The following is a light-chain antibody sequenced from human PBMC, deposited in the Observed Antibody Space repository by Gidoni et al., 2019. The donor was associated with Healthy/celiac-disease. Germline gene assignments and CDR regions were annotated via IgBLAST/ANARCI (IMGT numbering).Light chain of an antibody. J-gene: IGLJ3*02. CDR2: RNN. V-gene: IGLV1-47*01. Sequence: QSVLTHPPSASGTPGQRVTIPCSGSSSNIGSNYVYWYQQLPGTAPKLLIYRNNQRPSGVPDRLSGSKSGTSASLAISGLRSEDEADYYCAAWDDSLSGWVFGGGTKLTVL. CDR3: AAWDDSLSGWV. CDR1: SSNIGSNY.